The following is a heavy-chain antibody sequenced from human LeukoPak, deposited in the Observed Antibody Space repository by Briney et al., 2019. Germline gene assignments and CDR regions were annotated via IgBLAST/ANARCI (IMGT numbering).Heavy chain of an antibody. J-gene: IGHJ4*02. Sequence: PGGSLRLSCAASGFTFSIYSMSWVRQAPGKGLEWVSAISNDGNYIYYADSVKGRFTISRDNAKKSLYLQMNSLRAEDTAVYYCAKDRSGWHFDYWGQGTLVTVSS. V-gene: IGHV3-21*01. CDR2: ISNDGNYI. D-gene: IGHD6-19*01. CDR1: GFTFSIYS. CDR3: AKDRSGWHFDY.